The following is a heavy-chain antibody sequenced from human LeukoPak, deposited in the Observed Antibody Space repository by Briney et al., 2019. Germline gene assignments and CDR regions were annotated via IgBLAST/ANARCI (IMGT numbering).Heavy chain of an antibody. CDR3: ARGPPNWGYDY. CDR1: GYTFTSYD. D-gene: IGHD7-27*01. Sequence: ASVKVSCKASGYTFTSYDFNWVRQATGQRPEWMGWMSPNSGDTGYAQKFQDGVTMTRNTPISTAYMELSSLRSDDTAVYYCARGPPNWGYDYWGPGTLVTVSS. V-gene: IGHV1-8*01. CDR2: MSPNSGDT. J-gene: IGHJ4*02.